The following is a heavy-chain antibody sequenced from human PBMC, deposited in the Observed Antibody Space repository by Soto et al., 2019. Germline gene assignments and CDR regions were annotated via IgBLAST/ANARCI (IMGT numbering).Heavy chain of an antibody. CDR2: INQSGRT. CDR1: RWSLSSFS. J-gene: IGHJ5*02. D-gene: IGHD2-2*01. Sequence: QVQLQQWGAGLLKPSETLSLTCAVYRWSLSSFSWGWIRQSPGRGLEWIGEINQSGRTNYNPSLNSPAAISVDASYNPVSLTLSVVTAADTGVYCCASGVVVLPAARSRGFWFVLWGQGSLVTVSS. CDR3: ASGVVVLPAARSRGFWFVL. V-gene: IGHV4-34*01.